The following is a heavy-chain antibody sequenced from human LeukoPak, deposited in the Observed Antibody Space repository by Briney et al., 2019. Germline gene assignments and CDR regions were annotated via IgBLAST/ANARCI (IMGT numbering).Heavy chain of an antibody. Sequence: ASVKVSCKASGYTFTGYYMHWVRQAPGQGLEWMGWINPNNGDTNFAQKFQGRVTMTRDTSISTVYMELSRLRSDDTAVCYCAKEGSSGWVPNYWGQGTLVTVSS. D-gene: IGHD6-19*01. CDR2: INPNNGDT. CDR3: AKEGSSGWVPNY. J-gene: IGHJ4*02. CDR1: GYTFTGYY. V-gene: IGHV1-2*02.